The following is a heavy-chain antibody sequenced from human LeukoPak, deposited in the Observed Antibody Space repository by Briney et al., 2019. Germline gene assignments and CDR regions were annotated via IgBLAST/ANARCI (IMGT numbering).Heavy chain of an antibody. V-gene: IGHV4-59*01. Sequence: SETLSLTCTASGVSISSYYWSWIRQPPGKGLEWIGYIYYSGSTNYNPSLKSRVTISVDTSKNQFSLKLSSVTAADTAVYYCARGMTTNYYYYYGMDVWGQGTTVTVSS. CDR1: GVSISSYY. D-gene: IGHD4-11*01. CDR3: ARGMTTNYYYYYGMDV. CDR2: IYYSGST. J-gene: IGHJ6*02.